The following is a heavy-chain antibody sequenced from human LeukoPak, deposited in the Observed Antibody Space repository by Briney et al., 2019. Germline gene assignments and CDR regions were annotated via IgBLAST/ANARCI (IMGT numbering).Heavy chain of an antibody. V-gene: IGHV3-23*01. J-gene: IGHJ4*02. CDR3: AKAQSTVTPNYFDS. Sequence: GGSLRLSCAASGFTFTSYAMNWVRRAPGKGLEYVSSISGSAVSPHYADSVKGRFTSSRDNSKNTVYLQMNSLRAEDTAVYFCAKAQSTVTPNYFDSWGQGTLVTVSS. CDR1: GFTFTSYA. D-gene: IGHD4-17*01. CDR2: ISGSAVSP.